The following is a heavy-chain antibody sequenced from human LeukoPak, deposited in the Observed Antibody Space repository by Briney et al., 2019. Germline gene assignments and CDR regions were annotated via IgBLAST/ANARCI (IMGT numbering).Heavy chain of an antibody. CDR3: AKDQRWPHLPDY. CDR2: IYSGVST. D-gene: IGHD3-3*02. V-gene: IGHV3-53*05. CDR1: GFTVSSNY. J-gene: IGHJ4*02. Sequence: GGSLRLSCAASGFTVSSNYMSWVRQAPPKGLEWVSVIYSGVSTYYADSVKGRFTISRDNSKNTLYLQMNSLRAEDTAVYYCAKDQRWPHLPDYWGREPWSPSPQ.